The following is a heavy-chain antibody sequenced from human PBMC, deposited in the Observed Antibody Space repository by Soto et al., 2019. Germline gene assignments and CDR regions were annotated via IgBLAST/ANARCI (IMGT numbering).Heavy chain of an antibody. CDR2: VYYSGST. CDR1: GGSIRSYY. Sequence: SETLSLTCTVSGGSIRSYYWSWIRQPPGRGLEWIGYVYYSGSTDYNPSLKSRVTISVDTSKNQFSLKLRSVTAAGTAVYYCARDSYNFEDWGQGTLVTVSS. D-gene: IGHD1-1*01. J-gene: IGHJ4*02. V-gene: IGHV4-59*01. CDR3: ARDSYNFED.